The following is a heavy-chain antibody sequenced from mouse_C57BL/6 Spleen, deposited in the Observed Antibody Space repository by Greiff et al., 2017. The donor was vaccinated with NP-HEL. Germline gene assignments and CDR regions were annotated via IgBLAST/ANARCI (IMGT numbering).Heavy chain of an antibody. CDR1: GYTFTDYY. Sequence: VQLQQSGPELVKPGASVKISCKASGYTFTDYYMNWVKQSHGKSLEWIGDINPNNGGTSYNQKFKGKATLTVDKSSSTAYMELRSLTSEDSAVYYCARGHYGNYIYAMDYWGQGTSVTVSS. J-gene: IGHJ4*01. CDR2: INPNNGGT. CDR3: ARGHYGNYIYAMDY. D-gene: IGHD2-1*01. V-gene: IGHV1-26*01.